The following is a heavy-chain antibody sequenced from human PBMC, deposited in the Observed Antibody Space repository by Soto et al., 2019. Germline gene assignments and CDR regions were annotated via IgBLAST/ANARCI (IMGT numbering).Heavy chain of an antibody. Sequence: GESLKISCKGFGYTFAAYWIDWVRQMPGKGLEWMGVINPRDSDVKYSPPFEGQVTISADKSINTAFLQWRSLKASDTAMYYCWRPDYSQDVWYYTFDLWGQGTLVTVSS. J-gene: IGHJ4*02. CDR1: GYTFAAYW. CDR3: WRPDYSQDVWYYTFDL. D-gene: IGHD1-7*01. CDR2: INPRDSDV. V-gene: IGHV5-51*01.